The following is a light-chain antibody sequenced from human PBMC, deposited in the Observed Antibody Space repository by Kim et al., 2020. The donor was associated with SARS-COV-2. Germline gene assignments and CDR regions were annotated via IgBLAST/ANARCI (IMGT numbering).Light chain of an antibody. J-gene: IGKJ2*01. Sequence: EMVMTQSPDTLSVSPGERATLSCRASQSISSKLAWYQQRPGQPPRLLIYGASTRATGIPARFSGSGSGTEFTLTISSLQSEDFAVYYCQQYDTWPKYTFGQGTELEI. V-gene: IGKV3-15*01. CDR2: GAS. CDR1: QSISSK. CDR3: QQYDTWPKYT.